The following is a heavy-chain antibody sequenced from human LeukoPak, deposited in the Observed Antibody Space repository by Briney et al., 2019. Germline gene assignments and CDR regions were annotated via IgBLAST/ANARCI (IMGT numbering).Heavy chain of an antibody. J-gene: IGHJ6*02. CDR2: IIPILGIA. CDR1: GGTFSSYA. CDR3: ARLAYWDYVWGSYPAYGMDV. V-gene: IGHV1-69*04. D-gene: IGHD3-16*02. Sequence: GSSVKVSCKASGGTFSSYAISWVRQAPGQGLEWMGRIIPILGIANYAQKFQGRVTITADKSTSTAYMELSSLRSEDTAVYYCARLAYWDYVWGSYPAYGMDVWGQGTTVTVSS.